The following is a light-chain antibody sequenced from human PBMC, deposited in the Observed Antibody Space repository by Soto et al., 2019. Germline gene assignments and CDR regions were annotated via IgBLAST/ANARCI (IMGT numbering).Light chain of an antibody. CDR1: QSVSSH. Sequence: EIVLTQSPATLSLSPGERAALSCRASQSVSSHLAWYQQKPGQAPRLLIYDASNRATGIPARFSGSGSGTAFTLLISSLEPEDLAVYYCQQRSNWPLTFGGGTKVEIK. V-gene: IGKV3-11*01. CDR3: QQRSNWPLT. CDR2: DAS. J-gene: IGKJ4*01.